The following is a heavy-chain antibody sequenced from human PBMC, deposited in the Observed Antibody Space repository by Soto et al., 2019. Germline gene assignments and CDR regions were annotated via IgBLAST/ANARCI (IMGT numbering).Heavy chain of an antibody. CDR2: ISAYNGNT. CDR3: ARDGPRIAAAGPNWFDP. Sequence: ASVKVSCKASGYTFTSYGISWVRQAPGQGLEWMGWISAYNGNTNYAQKLQGRVTMTTDTSTSTAYMELRSLRSDDTAVYYCARDGPRIAAAGPNWFDPWGQGTLVTVSS. D-gene: IGHD6-13*01. J-gene: IGHJ5*02. V-gene: IGHV1-18*01. CDR1: GYTFTSYG.